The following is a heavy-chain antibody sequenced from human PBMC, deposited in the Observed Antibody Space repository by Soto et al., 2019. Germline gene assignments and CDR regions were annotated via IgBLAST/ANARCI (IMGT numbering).Heavy chain of an antibody. D-gene: IGHD3-10*01. J-gene: IGHJ4*02. Sequence: QANLVESGGGSAQPARSLRLSCAASGFTFTNYGMHWVRQAPGTRLEWVAVISYDGGRQHYAYSVKCRFTISSDNSKNMVLLQMNSLRAEDTAVYYCVSVRAYGHASVPYSWGQGTLVSVAS. CDR2: ISYDGGRQ. CDR1: GFTFTNYG. CDR3: VSVRAYGHASVPYS. V-gene: IGHV3-30*03.